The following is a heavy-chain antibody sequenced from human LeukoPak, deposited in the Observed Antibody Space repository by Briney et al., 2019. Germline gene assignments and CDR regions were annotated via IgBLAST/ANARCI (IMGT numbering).Heavy chain of an antibody. CDR3: VRDSGYSNSWYLIDDDFDI. D-gene: IGHD6-13*01. CDR1: GGSVSGYY. Sequence: SETLSLTCAVSGGSVSGYYWSWVRQFPGRRLEWIGYIHYSGRTNYNPSLKSRITLSLETSSNQISLELKSVTSADTALYYCVRDSGYSNSWYLIDDDFDIWGQGTMVIVSA. V-gene: IGHV4-59*02. CDR2: IHYSGRT. J-gene: IGHJ3*02.